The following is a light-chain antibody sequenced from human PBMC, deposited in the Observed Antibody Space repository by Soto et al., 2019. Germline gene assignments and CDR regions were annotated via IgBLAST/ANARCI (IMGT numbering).Light chain of an antibody. CDR1: SSDVGTYNY. Sequence: QSALTQPASVSGSPGQSITISCTGTSSDVGTYNYVSWYQHRPGKAPKLMIYDVSYRPSGVSNRFSGSKSANTASLTISWLQAEDEADYYCSSYTTSNTQVFGGGTKLTVL. CDR2: DVS. V-gene: IGLV2-14*01. CDR3: SSYTTSNTQV. J-gene: IGLJ3*02.